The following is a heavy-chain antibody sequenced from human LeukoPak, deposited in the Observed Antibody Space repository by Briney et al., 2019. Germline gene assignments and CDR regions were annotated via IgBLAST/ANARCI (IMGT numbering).Heavy chain of an antibody. CDR3: AKDRGGLRPDYYFDY. Sequence: PGGSLRLSCAASGFTFSSYGMHWVRRAPGKGLEWVAVIWYDGSNKYYADSVKGRFTISRDNSKNTLYLQMNSLRAEDTAVYYCAKDRGGLRPDYYFDYWGQGTLVTVSS. J-gene: IGHJ4*02. D-gene: IGHD6-6*01. CDR1: GFTFSSYG. CDR2: IWYDGSNK. V-gene: IGHV3-33*06.